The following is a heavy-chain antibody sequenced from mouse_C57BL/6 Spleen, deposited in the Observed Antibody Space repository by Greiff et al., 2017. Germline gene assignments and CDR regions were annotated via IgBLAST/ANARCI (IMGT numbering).Heavy chain of an antibody. D-gene: IGHD1-1*01. Sequence: VQLQQPGAELVMPGASVKLSCKASGYTFTSYWMHWVKQRPGPGLEWIGEIDPSDSYTNYNQKFKGKSTLTVDKSSSTAYMQLSSLTSEDSAVYYCARGDYYGRSYGYWGQGTTLTVSS. CDR2: IDPSDSYT. CDR3: ARGDYYGRSYGY. CDR1: GYTFTSYW. V-gene: IGHV1-69*01. J-gene: IGHJ2*01.